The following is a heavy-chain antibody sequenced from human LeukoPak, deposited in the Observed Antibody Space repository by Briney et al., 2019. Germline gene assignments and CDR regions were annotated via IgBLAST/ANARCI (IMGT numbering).Heavy chain of an antibody. CDR3: AKYDGYDEYYYYGMDV. V-gene: IGHV3-20*04. CDR2: INWNGGSR. CDR1: GFKFNDYG. Sequence: PGGSLRLSCAASGFKFNDYGMSWVRQVPGKGLEWVSGINWNGGSRGYADSVKGRFTISRDNSKNTLYLQMNSLRAEDTAVYYCAKYDGYDEYYYYGMDVWGQGTTVTVSS. D-gene: IGHD5-12*01. J-gene: IGHJ6*02.